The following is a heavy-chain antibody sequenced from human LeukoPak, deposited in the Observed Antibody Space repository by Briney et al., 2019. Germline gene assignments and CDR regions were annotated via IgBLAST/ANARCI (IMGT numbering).Heavy chain of an antibody. CDR1: GGSISSSSYY. Sequence: KSSETLSLTCTVSGGSISSSSYYWGWIRQPPGKGLEWIGSIYYSGSTYYNPSLKSRVTISVDTSKNQFSLKLSSVTAADTAVYYCAKDASTTLTTGWYFDVWGRGTLVTVSS. D-gene: IGHD4-11*01. CDR3: AKDASTTLTTGWYFDV. V-gene: IGHV4-39*07. CDR2: IYYSGST. J-gene: IGHJ2*01.